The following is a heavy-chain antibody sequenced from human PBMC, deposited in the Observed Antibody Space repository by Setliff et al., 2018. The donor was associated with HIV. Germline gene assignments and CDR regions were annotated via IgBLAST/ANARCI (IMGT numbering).Heavy chain of an antibody. D-gene: IGHD6-19*01. CDR3: ASGRGEYSSGWYRNALDI. CDR2: IIPIFRTP. CDR1: GGTFSSYT. J-gene: IGHJ3*02. Sequence: ASVKVSCKASGGTFSSYTISWVRQAPGQGLEWMGGIIPIFRTPKYAQKFQDRVTISADESTSTAYMEPSSLRSEDTAVYYCASGRGEYSSGWYRNALDIWGQGTMVTVSS. V-gene: IGHV1-69*13.